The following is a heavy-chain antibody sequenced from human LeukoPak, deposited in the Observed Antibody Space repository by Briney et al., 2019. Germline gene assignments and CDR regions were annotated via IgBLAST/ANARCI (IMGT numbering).Heavy chain of an antibody. CDR2: ISSSSSYI. D-gene: IGHD5-12*01. V-gene: IGHV3-21*01. CDR3: ARRYSGYDDQVGFFDY. Sequence: GGSLRLSCAASGFTFSSYSMKWVRQAPGKGLEWVSYISSSSSYIYYADSVKGRFTISRDNAKNSLYLQMNSLRAEDTAVYYCARRYSGYDDQVGFFDYWGQGTLVTVSS. J-gene: IGHJ4*02. CDR1: GFTFSSYS.